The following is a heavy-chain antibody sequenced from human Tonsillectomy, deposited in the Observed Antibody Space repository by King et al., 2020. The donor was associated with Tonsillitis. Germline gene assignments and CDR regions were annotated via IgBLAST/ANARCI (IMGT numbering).Heavy chain of an antibody. D-gene: IGHD2-21*01. CDR3: AKDEAYCGGDCYYDGMDV. J-gene: IGHJ6*02. CDR1: GFTFSSYG. CDR2: IRYDGNNK. V-gene: IGHV3-30*02. Sequence: QLVQSGGGVVQAGGSLRLSCAVSGFTFSSYGMHWVRQAPGKGLEWVAFIRYDGNNKYYVDSVKGRFTISRDNSKNTLYLQMHSLRAEDTAVYYCAKDEAYCGGDCYYDGMDVGGPGTTVTVSS.